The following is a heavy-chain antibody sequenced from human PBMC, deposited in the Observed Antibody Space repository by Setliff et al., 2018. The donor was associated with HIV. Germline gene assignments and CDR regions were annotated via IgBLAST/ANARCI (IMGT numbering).Heavy chain of an antibody. J-gene: IGHJ4*02. CDR1: GYAFTNYY. Sequence: ASVKVSCKASGYAFTNYYLHWVRQTPGQGLKWMGMINPSGRTTNYPQKFQSRVTMTRDTSTSTVYMELSSLRSEDTAVYYCARSPYCTGGSCNARRSLDSWGQGALVTVSS. CDR3: ARSPYCTGGSCNARRSLDS. V-gene: IGHV1-46*01. D-gene: IGHD2-2*01. CDR2: INPSGRTT.